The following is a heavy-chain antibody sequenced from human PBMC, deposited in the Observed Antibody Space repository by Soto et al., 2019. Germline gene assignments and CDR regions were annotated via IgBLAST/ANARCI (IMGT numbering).Heavy chain of an antibody. Sequence: ASVKVSCKASGYTFTSCGISWVRQAPGQGLEWMGWINTYNGKTNYAQKLQGRVTMTTDTSTSTAYMELRSLRPDDTAVYYCARDLDGSGSYFTDYWGRGTLVTVS. CDR1: GYTFTSCG. J-gene: IGHJ4*02. CDR3: ARDLDGSGSYFTDY. V-gene: IGHV1-18*01. D-gene: IGHD3-10*01. CDR2: INTYNGKT.